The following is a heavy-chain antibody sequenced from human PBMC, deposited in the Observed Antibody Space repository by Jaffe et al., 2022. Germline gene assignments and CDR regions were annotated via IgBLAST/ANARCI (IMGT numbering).Heavy chain of an antibody. CDR2: IIPILGIA. V-gene: IGHV1-69*08. J-gene: IGHJ6*03. CDR3: ARERMVRGGPAYYYMDV. CDR1: GGTFSSYT. Sequence: QVQLVQSGAEVKKPGSSVKVSCKASGGTFSSYTISWVRQAPGQGLEWMGRIIPILGIANYAQKFQGRVTITADKSTSTAYMELSSLRSEDTAVYYCARERMVRGGPAYYYMDVWGKGTTVTVSS. D-gene: IGHD3-10*01.